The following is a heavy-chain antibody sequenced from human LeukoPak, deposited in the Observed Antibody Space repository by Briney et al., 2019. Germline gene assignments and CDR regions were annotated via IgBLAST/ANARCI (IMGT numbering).Heavy chain of an antibody. CDR2: ISSSSSYI. D-gene: IGHD2-2*01. CDR3: AKGHCSSTSCQIDY. J-gene: IGHJ4*02. Sequence: PGGSLRLSCAASGFTFSSYSMNWVRQAPGKGLEWVSSISSSSSYIYYADSVKGRFTISRDNAKNSLYLQMNSLRAEDMALYYCAKGHCSSTSCQIDYWGQGTLVTVSS. CDR1: GFTFSSYS. V-gene: IGHV3-21*04.